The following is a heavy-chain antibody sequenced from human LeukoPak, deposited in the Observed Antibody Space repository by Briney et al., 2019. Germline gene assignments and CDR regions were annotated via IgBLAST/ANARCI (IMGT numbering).Heavy chain of an antibody. CDR2: IRTTAEGAKYA. CDR3: ATDQRYAFDY. V-gene: IGHV3-48*02. J-gene: IGHJ4*02. CDR1: GFSFSSYS. D-gene: IGHD3-9*01. Sequence: GGSLRLSCAASGFSFSSYSMNWVRQAPGKGLEWISNIRTTAEGAKYAYYADSVKGRVTISRDDGKNTLYLHMNSLRDDDTAVYYCATDQRYAFDYWGQGILVTVSS.